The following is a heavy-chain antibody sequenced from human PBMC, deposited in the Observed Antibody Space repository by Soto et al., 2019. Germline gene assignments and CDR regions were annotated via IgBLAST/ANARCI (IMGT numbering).Heavy chain of an antibody. V-gene: IGHV4-59*08. CDR3: ARRYGYSFDY. D-gene: IGHD1-1*01. J-gene: IGHJ4*02. Sequence: QVQLQESGPGLVKPSETLSLTGTVSGGSISSYYWSWIRQPPGKGLEWIGYIYYSGSTNYNPSLKSRVTISVDTSKNQFPLKLSSVTAADTAVYYCARRYGYSFDYWGQGTLVTVSS. CDR2: IYYSGST. CDR1: GGSISSYY.